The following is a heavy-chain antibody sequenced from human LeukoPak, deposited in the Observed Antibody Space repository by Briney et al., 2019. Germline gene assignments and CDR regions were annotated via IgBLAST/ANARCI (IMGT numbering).Heavy chain of an antibody. CDR1: GCTFSSYA. J-gene: IGHJ4*02. D-gene: IGHD3-22*01. V-gene: IGHV3-23*01. CDR2: ISGSGGST. CDR3: AKGRPVTMIVVVIRDIDY. Sequence: GGCLRLSCAASGCTFSSYAMSWVRQAPGKGLEWVSAISGSGGSTYYADSVKGRFTISRDNSKNTLYLQMNSLRAEDTAVYYCAKGRPVTMIVVVIRDIDYWGQGTLVTVSS.